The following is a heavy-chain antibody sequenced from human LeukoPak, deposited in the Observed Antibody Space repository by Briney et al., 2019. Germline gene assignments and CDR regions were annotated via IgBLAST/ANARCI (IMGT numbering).Heavy chain of an antibody. D-gene: IGHD1-26*01. CDR1: GFTFDSYA. CDR2: ISGSGGST. V-gene: IGHV3-23*01. CDR3: AKEVQWELLTYYFDY. Sequence: TGGSLRLSCAASGFTFDSYAMNWVRQAPGKGLEWVSAISGSGGSTYYADSVKGRFTISRDNSKNTLYLQMNSLRAEDTAVYYCAKEVQWELLTYYFDYWGQGTLVTVSS. J-gene: IGHJ4*02.